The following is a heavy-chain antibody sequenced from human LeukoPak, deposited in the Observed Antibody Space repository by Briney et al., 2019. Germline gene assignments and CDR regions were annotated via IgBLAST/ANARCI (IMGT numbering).Heavy chain of an antibody. V-gene: IGHV1-2*06. Sequence: GASVKVSCKASGYTFTGYYMHWVRQAPGQGLEWMGRINPNSGGTNYAQKFQGGVTMTRDTSISTAYMELSRLRSDDTAVYYCARDLTMVVTRDYWGQGTLVTVSS. CDR2: INPNSGGT. J-gene: IGHJ4*02. D-gene: IGHD4/OR15-4a*01. CDR3: ARDLTMVVTRDY. CDR1: GYTFTGYY.